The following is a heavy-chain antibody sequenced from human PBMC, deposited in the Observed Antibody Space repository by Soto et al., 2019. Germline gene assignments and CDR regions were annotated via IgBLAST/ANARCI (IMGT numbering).Heavy chain of an antibody. CDR1: GFTFSSYS. CDR2: ISSSSSTI. Sequence: EVQLVESGGGLVQPGGSLRLSCAASGFTFSSYSMNWVRQAPGKGLEWVSYISSSSSTIYYADSVKGRSTISRDNAKNSRYLHMNRLRAEDTAVYYGAGQGGSRLNWFDPWGQGTLVTVSS. J-gene: IGHJ5*02. CDR3: AGQGGSRLNWFDP. D-gene: IGHD6-13*01. V-gene: IGHV3-48*01.